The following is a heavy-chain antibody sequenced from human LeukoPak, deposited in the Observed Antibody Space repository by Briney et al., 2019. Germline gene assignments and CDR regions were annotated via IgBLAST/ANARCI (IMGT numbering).Heavy chain of an antibody. J-gene: IGHJ4*02. Sequence: AGGSLRLSCAASGFTFSSYAMSWVRHAPGKGLEWVSSITSSGAATYYADSVKGRFTISRDNSDNTLYLQMNSLRAEDTAVYYCAKDRPNYYGSNGHYYKLNGDCWGQGTLVTVSS. CDR1: GFTFSSYA. V-gene: IGHV3-23*01. D-gene: IGHD3-22*01. CDR2: ITSSGAAT. CDR3: AKDRPNYYGSNGHYYKLNGDC.